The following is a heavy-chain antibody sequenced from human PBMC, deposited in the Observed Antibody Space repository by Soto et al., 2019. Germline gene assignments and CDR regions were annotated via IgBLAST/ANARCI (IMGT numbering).Heavy chain of an antibody. J-gene: IGHJ6*02. V-gene: IGHV4-31*03. CDR2: IYYSGST. D-gene: IGHD1-26*01. CDR1: GGSISSGGYY. Sequence: PSETLSLTCTVSGGSISSGGYYWSWIRQHPGKGLEWIGYIYYSGSTYYNPSLKSRVTISVDTSKNQFSLKLSSVTAADTAVYYCAREAALDSGGSYYVDGMGVWGQGTTVTVS. CDR3: AREAALDSGGSYYVDGMGV.